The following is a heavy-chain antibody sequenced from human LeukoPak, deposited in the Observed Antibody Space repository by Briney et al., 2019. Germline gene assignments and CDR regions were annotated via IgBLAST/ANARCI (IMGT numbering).Heavy chain of an antibody. J-gene: IGHJ4*02. V-gene: IGHV5-51*01. CDR3: ARSNYYGSGTKVDY. D-gene: IGHD3-10*01. CDR2: IYPGNSDT. Sequence: GESLKISCKGSGYSFTNYWIGWVRQMPGKGLEWTGIIYPGNSDTRYGPSLQGQVTISADKSINTAYLQWSSLKASDTAMYYCARSNYYGSGTKVDYWGQGTLVTASS. CDR1: GYSFTNYW.